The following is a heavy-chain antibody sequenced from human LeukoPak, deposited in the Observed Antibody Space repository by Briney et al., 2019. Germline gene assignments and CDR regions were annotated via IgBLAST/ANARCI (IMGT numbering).Heavy chain of an antibody. V-gene: IGHV3-23*01. CDR1: GFTFSSYG. J-gene: IGHJ4*02. D-gene: IGHD6-6*01. CDR3: AKEGRLDPGWEYKIDY. CDR2: ISGSGGST. Sequence: PGGSLRLSCAASGFTFSSYGMSWVRQAPGKGLEWVSAISGSGGSTYYADSVKGRFTISRDNSKNTLYLQMNSLRAEDTAVYYCAKEGRLDPGWEYKIDYWGQGTLVTVSS.